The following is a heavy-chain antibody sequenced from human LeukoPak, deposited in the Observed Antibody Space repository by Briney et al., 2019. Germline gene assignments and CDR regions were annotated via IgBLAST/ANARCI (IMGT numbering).Heavy chain of an antibody. J-gene: IGHJ4*02. Sequence: ASVKVSCKASGYTFTSYGISWVRQAPGQGLEWMGWINPNSGGTNYAQKFQGRVTMTRDTSISTAYTELSRLRSDDTAVYYCARGGYSSGWSAHYFDYWGQGTLVTVSS. CDR1: GYTFTSYG. D-gene: IGHD6-19*01. V-gene: IGHV1-2*02. CDR2: INPNSGGT. CDR3: ARGGYSSGWSAHYFDY.